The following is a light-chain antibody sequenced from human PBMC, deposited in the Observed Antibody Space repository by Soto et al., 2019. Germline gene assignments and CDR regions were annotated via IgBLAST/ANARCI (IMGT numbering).Light chain of an antibody. CDR1: QSVSSSY. CDR2: GAS. Sequence: EIVLTQSPGTLSLSPGERDTLSCRASQSVSSSYLAWYQQKPGQAPSLLIYGASSRATGIPDRFSGSGSGTDFTLTISRLEPEDFAVYYCHQYGSSPYTFGQGTKLEIK. J-gene: IGKJ2*01. CDR3: HQYGSSPYT. V-gene: IGKV3-20*01.